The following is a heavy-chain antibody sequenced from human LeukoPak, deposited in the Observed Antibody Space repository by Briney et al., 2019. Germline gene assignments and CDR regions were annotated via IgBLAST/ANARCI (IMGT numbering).Heavy chain of an antibody. Sequence: SETLSLTCTVSGGSISSSSYYWGWIRQPAGKGLEWIGRIYTSGSTNYNPSLKSRVTISVDTSKNQFSLKLSSVTAADTAVYYCASFMYYYDSSRDPDAFDIWGQGTMVTVSS. J-gene: IGHJ3*02. CDR2: IYTSGST. CDR3: ASFMYYYDSSRDPDAFDI. CDR1: GGSISSSSYY. V-gene: IGHV4-61*02. D-gene: IGHD3-22*01.